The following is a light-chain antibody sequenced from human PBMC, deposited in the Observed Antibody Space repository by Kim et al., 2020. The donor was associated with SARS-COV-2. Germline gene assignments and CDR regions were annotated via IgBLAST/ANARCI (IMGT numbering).Light chain of an antibody. CDR3: QQSYSTAWT. CDR1: QNIGNY. CDR2: AAS. J-gene: IGKJ1*01. V-gene: IGKV1-39*01. Sequence: ASVGDQATTSCRASQNIGNYLTWYQQKPGRAPKLLIHAASNLQRGVPSRFSGSGSGTVFTLTISSLQPEDFAIYYCQQSYSTAWTFGQGTKVDIK.